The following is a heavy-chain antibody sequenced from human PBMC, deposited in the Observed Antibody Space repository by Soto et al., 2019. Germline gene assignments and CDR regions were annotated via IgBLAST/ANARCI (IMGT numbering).Heavy chain of an antibody. CDR2: INHLGSI. J-gene: IGHJ6*03. CDR3: ARGGISHWAYFYYMDV. V-gene: IGHV4-34*01. Sequence: PSETLSLTCAVYGGSFSGYYWSWIRQPPGMALEWIGEINHLGSINYNPSLKSRVTMSVDTSKNQFSLTLNSVTAADTATYYCARGGISHWAYFYYMDVWDRGTTVTVS. D-gene: IGHD2-21*01. CDR1: GGSFSGYY.